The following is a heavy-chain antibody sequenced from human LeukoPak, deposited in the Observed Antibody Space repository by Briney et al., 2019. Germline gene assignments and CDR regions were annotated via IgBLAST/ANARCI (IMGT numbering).Heavy chain of an antibody. D-gene: IGHD6-13*01. CDR1: GFTFSDYY. CDR3: ARDQKAAAASFFDY. J-gene: IGHJ4*02. V-gene: IGHV3-11*04. CDR2: ISSSGSTI. Sequence: GGSLRLSCAASGFTFSDYYMSWIRQAPGKGLEWVSYISSSGSTIYYADSVKGRFTISRDNAKNSLYLQMNSLRAEDTAVYYCARDQKAAAASFFDYWGQGTLVTVSS.